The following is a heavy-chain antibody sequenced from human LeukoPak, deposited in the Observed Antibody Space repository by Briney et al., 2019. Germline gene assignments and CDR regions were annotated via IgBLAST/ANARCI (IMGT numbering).Heavy chain of an antibody. CDR3: ARLVGATRALDY. CDR1: GGSISSYY. V-gene: IGHV4-59*08. Sequence: PSETLSLTCTVSGGSISSYYWSWIRQPPGKGLEWIGYIYYSGSTNYNPSLKSRVTISVDMSKNQFSLKLSSVTAADTAVYYCARLVGATRALDYWGQGTLVTVSS. D-gene: IGHD1-26*01. CDR2: IYYSGST. J-gene: IGHJ4*02.